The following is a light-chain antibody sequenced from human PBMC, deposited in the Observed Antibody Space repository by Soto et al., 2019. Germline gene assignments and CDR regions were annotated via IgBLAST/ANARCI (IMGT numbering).Light chain of an antibody. CDR2: DAS. J-gene: IGKJ2*01. CDR1: QSVGSN. CDR3: QQYNHWPYT. V-gene: IGKV3-15*01. Sequence: EIVMTQSPATLSVSPGERATLSCRASQSVGSNLAWYQQKPGQPPKLLIYDASNRASGFPARFSGSGSGTEFTLSISSLQSEDFVVYYCQQYNHWPYTFGQGTKL.